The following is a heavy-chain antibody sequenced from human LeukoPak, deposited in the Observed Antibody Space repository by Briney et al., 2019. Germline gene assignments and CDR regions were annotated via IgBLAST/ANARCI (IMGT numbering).Heavy chain of an antibody. CDR1: GYIFTSYY. CDR2: INPSGGNT. CDR3: ARFAVHRRLAVAGQFGLDY. J-gene: IGHJ4*02. V-gene: IGHV1-46*01. D-gene: IGHD6-19*01. Sequence: ASVKVSCKASGYIFTSYYIHWVRQAPGQGLEWMGIINPSGGNTNYAQKFQGRVTMTRDTSTSTVYMELSSLRSGDTAVYYCARFAVHRRLAVAGQFGLDYWGQGTLVTVSS.